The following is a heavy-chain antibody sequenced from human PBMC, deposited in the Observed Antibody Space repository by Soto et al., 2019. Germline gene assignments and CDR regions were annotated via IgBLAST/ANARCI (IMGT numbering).Heavy chain of an antibody. V-gene: IGHV3-15*01. J-gene: IGHJ4*02. CDR1: GFTFSSAW. D-gene: IGHD3-10*01. CDR3: TTAWLSTVASGAFDY. CDR2: ITSKIDGGTT. Sequence: EVQLVESGGGLVKPGASLRLSCAASGFTFSSAWMSWVRQAPGKGLEWVGRITSKIDGGTTDYAAPVKGRVTITRDDSRNTLFLQMNSLRVEDTAVYYCTTAWLSTVASGAFDYWGQGTLVTVSS.